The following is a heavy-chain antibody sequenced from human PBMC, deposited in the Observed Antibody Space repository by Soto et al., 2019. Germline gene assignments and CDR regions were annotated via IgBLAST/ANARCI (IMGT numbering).Heavy chain of an antibody. CDR3: ARDLYGDNWYFDL. V-gene: IGHV4-31*03. J-gene: IGHJ2*01. Sequence: QVQLQESGPGLVKPSQTLSLTCTVSGGSISSGGYYWSWIRQHPGKGLEWIGYIYYSGSTYYNPPLKSRVTISVDTSKNQFSLKLSSVTVADTAVYYCARDLYGDNWYFDLWGRGTLVTVSS. CDR1: GGSISSGGYY. CDR2: IYYSGST. D-gene: IGHD3-10*02.